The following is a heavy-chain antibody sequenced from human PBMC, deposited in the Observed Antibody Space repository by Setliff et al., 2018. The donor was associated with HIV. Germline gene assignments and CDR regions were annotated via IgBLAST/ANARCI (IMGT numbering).Heavy chain of an antibody. V-gene: IGHV3-15*01. CDR3: STGPTRVSDGVADF. D-gene: IGHD2-8*02. CDR1: GFNFKSAW. J-gene: IGHJ4*02. CDR2: IKSNSDGGTS. Sequence: GGSLRLSCAVSGFNFKSAWMTWVRRAPGKGLEWVGRIKSNSDGGTSDYAAAVKDRFSFSRDDSKFMLYLQMDSLEIEDTAVYFCSTGPTRVSDGVADFWGPGTLVTVSS.